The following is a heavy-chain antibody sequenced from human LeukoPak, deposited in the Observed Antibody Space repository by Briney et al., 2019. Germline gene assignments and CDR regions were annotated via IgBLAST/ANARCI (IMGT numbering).Heavy chain of an antibody. CDR1: GGSFSGYY. D-gene: IGHD2-8*01. V-gene: IGHV4-34*01. J-gene: IGHJ4*02. CDR3: ARQSVLMVYAIDY. CDR2: INHSGST. Sequence: SETLSLTCAVYGGSFSGYYWSWIRQPPGKGLEWIGEINHSGSTNYNPPLKSRVTISVDTSKNQFSLKLSSVTAADTAVYYCARQSVLMVYAIDYWGQGTLVTVSS.